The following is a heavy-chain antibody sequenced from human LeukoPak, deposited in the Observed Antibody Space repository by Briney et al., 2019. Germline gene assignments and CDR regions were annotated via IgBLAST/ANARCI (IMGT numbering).Heavy chain of an antibody. CDR1: GGSISSSSYY. J-gene: IGHJ3*02. D-gene: IGHD3-22*01. Sequence: SETLSLTCTVSGGSISSSSYYWGWIRQPPGKGLEWIGSIYYSGSTYYNPSLKSRVTISVDTSKNQFSLKLSSVTAADTAVYYCARQARITMIVVVITNAFDIWGQGTMVTVSS. V-gene: IGHV4-39*01. CDR3: ARQARITMIVVVITNAFDI. CDR2: IYYSGST.